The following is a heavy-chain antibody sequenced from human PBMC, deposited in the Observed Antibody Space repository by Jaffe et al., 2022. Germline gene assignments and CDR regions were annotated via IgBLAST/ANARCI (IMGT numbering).Heavy chain of an antibody. CDR2: INPNSGGT. CDR3: ARVLDYSDYQGSSDNFDI. Sequence: QVQLVQSGAEVKKPGASVKVSCKASGYLFTDYYIHWVRQAPGQGLEWIGRINPNSGGTNYAQTFQGRVTLTRDTSITTAYMELTSLRSDDTALYYCARVLDYSDYQGSSDNFDIWGQGTMVTVSS. V-gene: IGHV1-2*06. J-gene: IGHJ3*02. CDR1: GYLFTDYY. D-gene: IGHD4-17*01.